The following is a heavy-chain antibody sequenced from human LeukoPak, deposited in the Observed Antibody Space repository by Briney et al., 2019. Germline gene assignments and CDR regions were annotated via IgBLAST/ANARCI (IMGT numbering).Heavy chain of an antibody. V-gene: IGHV1-18*01. J-gene: IGHJ6*02. CDR2: ISAYNGNT. CDR1: GYTFTSYG. D-gene: IGHD2-21*02. CDR3: ARDIVVVTANGYYCGMDV. Sequence: ASVKVSCKASGYTFTSYGISWVRQAPGQGLEWMGWISAYNGNTNYAQKLQSRVTMTTDTPTSTAYMELRSLRSDNTAVYYCARDIVVVTANGYYCGMDVWGQGTTVTVSS.